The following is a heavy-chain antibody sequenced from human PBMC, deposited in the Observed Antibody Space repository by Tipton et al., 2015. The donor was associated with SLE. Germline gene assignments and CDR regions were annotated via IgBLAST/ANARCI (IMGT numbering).Heavy chain of an antibody. J-gene: IGHJ4*02. CDR2: ISRSSSYI. Sequence: GSLRLSCVASGFTFSDYDMSWIRQAPGKGLEWVSSISRSSSYIYYADSVKGRFTISRDNAKNSLYLQMNSLRAEDTAVYYCAREGNYYDSSGLFDYWGQGTLVTVSS. D-gene: IGHD3-22*01. V-gene: IGHV3-11*06. CDR3: AREGNYYDSSGLFDY. CDR1: GFTFSDYD.